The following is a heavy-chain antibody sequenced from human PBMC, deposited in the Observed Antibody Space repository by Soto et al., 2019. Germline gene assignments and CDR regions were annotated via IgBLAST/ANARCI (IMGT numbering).Heavy chain of an antibody. CDR2: INPNSGGT. Sequence: GDSVKVSCKASGYTFTGYYMHWVRQAPGQGLEWMGWINPNSGGTNYAQKFQGWVTMTRDTSISTAYMELSRLRSDDTAVYYCATNSQEIAAAGGTNTYYYYGMDVWGQGTTVPVSS. CDR3: ATNSQEIAAAGGTNTYYYYGMDV. V-gene: IGHV1-2*04. J-gene: IGHJ6*02. CDR1: GYTFTGYY. D-gene: IGHD6-13*01.